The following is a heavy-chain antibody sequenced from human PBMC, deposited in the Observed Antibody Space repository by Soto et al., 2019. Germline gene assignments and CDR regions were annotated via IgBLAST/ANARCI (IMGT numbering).Heavy chain of an antibody. Sequence: ASVKVSCKASGYTFSGFYMHWVREAPGQGLEWMGWINPNSGGTKSAEKFQGRVTMTRDTSISTAYMELSRLTSDDTAVYYCASAAVTGTAGLDFWGQGTQVTVSS. CDR1: GYTFSGFY. V-gene: IGHV1-2*02. J-gene: IGHJ4*02. CDR3: ASAAVTGTAGLDF. D-gene: IGHD6-19*01. CDR2: INPNSGGT.